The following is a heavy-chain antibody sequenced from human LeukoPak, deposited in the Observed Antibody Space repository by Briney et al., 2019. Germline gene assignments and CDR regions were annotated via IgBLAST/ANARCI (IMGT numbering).Heavy chain of an antibody. CDR1: GGSSSGYY. J-gene: IGHJ3*02. D-gene: IGHD5-12*01. V-gene: IGHV4-34*01. CDR2: INHSGST. Sequence: PSETLSLTCAVYGGSSSGYYWSWIRQPPGKGLEWIGEINHSGSTNYNPSLKSRVTISVDTSKNQFSLKLSSVTAADTAVYYCARARDGYNYGAFDIWGQGTMVTVSS. CDR3: ARARDGYNYGAFDI.